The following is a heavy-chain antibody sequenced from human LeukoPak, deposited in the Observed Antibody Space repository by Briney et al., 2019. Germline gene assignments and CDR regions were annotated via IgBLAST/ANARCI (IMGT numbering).Heavy chain of an antibody. Sequence: GGSLRLSCAASGFTFSSYWMHWVRQAPGKGLEWVSRINSDGSSTSYADSVKGRYTISRDNAKNTLYLQMNSLRAEDTAVYYCASGPMDGADYWGQGTLVTVSS. J-gene: IGHJ4*02. CDR3: ASGPMDGADY. CDR1: GFTFSSYW. V-gene: IGHV3-74*01. CDR2: INSDGSST. D-gene: IGHD1-26*01.